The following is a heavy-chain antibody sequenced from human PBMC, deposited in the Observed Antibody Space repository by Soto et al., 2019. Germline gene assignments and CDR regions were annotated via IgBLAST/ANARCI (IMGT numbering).Heavy chain of an antibody. V-gene: IGHV3-30*18. CDR2: ISYDGSNK. CDR3: AKLSSGWYFDY. CDR1: GFTFSSYG. D-gene: IGHD6-19*01. Sequence: GGSLRLSCAASGFTFSSYGMHWVRQAPGKWLEWVAVISYDGSNKYYADSVKGRFTISRDNSKKTLYLQMNSLRAEDTAVYYCAKLSSGWYFDYWGQGTLVTVSS. J-gene: IGHJ4*02.